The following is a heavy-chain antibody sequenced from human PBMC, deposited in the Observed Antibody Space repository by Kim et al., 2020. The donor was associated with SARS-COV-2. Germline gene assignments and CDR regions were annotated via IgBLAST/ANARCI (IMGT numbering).Heavy chain of an antibody. Sequence: GGSLRLSCAASGFTFSSYSMNWVRQAPGKGLEWVSSISSSSSYIYYADSVKGRFTISRDNAKNSLYLQMNSLRAEDTAVYYCARDGGVLRYFDWATNWFDPWGQGTLVTVSS. CDR1: GFTFSSYS. CDR2: ISSSSSYI. V-gene: IGHV3-21*01. D-gene: IGHD3-9*01. J-gene: IGHJ5*02. CDR3: ARDGGVLRYFDWATNWFDP.